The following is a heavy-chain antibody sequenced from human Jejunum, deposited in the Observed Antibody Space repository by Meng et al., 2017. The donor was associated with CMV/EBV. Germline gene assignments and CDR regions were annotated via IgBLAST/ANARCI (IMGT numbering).Heavy chain of an antibody. D-gene: IGHD1-7*01. Sequence: LRVSCAASRFPVGDYDMTWIRQAQGKGLEWVSYITGSGDIIYYADSVKSRFTISRDNAKSALYLEINSLRAEDTAVYYCARGNYEFDYWGQGTLVTVSS. J-gene: IGHJ4*02. V-gene: IGHV3-11*01. CDR2: ITGSGDII. CDR1: RFPVGDYD. CDR3: ARGNYEFDY.